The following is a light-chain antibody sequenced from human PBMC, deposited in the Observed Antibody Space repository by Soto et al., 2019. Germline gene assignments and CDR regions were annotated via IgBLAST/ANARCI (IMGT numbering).Light chain of an antibody. J-gene: IGKJ2*01. CDR2: AAS. CDR3: QQSYSNPYT. CDR1: QSISSY. Sequence: DIQMTHSPSSLSASVGDRVTITCRASQSISSYLNWSQQKPGKAPKLLIYAASSLQSWVPSRFSGSGSGTDFTLTISSLKPEDFATYYCQQSYSNPYTFGKGTKLEIK. V-gene: IGKV1-39*01.